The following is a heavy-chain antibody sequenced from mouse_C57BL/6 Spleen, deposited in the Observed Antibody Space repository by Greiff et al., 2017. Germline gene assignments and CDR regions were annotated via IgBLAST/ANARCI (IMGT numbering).Heavy chain of an antibody. CDR3: AIDGDYGSYVGPWFAY. V-gene: IGHV1-74*01. CDR1: GYTFTSYW. CDR2: IHPSDSDT. J-gene: IGHJ3*01. D-gene: IGHD2-2*01. Sequence: QVQLQQSGAELVKPGASVKVSCKASGYTFTSYWMHWVQQRPGQGLEWIGRIHPSDSDTNYNQKLKGKATLTVDKSTRQAYMLLNSLTSEYCAVYYCAIDGDYGSYVGPWFAYWGQGTLVTVSA.